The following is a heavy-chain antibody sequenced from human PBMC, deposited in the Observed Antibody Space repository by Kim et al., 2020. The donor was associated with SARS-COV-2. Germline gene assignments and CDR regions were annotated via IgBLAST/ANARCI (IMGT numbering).Heavy chain of an antibody. J-gene: IGHJ5*02. CDR3: ARTPPVRAWFDP. V-gene: IGHV1-18*04. CDR2: TSGYNGDT. CDR1: GYTFSNYG. D-gene: IGHD1-1*01. Sequence: ASVKVSCKASGYTFSNYGISWVRQAPGQGLEWMGWTSGYNGDTTYEQKFQGRVTMTTDTSTTTAYMELRSLRFDDTAVYYCARTPPVRAWFDPWGQGTLVTVSS.